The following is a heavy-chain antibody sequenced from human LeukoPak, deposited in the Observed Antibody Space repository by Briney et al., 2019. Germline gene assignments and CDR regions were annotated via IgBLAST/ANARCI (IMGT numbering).Heavy chain of an antibody. V-gene: IGHV3-66*04. CDR1: GFTVSSNY. J-gene: IGHJ6*02. CDR2: IYSGGST. Sequence: GGSLRLSCAASGFTVSSNYMSWVRQAPGKGLEWVSVIYSGGSTYYADSVKGRFTISRDNSKNTLYLQMNSLRAEDTAVYYCARLPYYYYGMDVWGQGTTVTVSS. CDR3: ARLPYYYYGMDV.